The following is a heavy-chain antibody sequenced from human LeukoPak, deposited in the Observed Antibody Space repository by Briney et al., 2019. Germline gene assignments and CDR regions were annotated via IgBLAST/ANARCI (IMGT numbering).Heavy chain of an antibody. CDR1: GFTFSTYA. J-gene: IGHJ4*02. D-gene: IGHD3-9*01. Sequence: GGSLRLSCAASGFTFSTYAMSWVRQAPGKGLEWVSTISGCDGRTYYADSVKGRFTISRDNAKNSLYLQMNSLRAEDTAVYYCARGRAQGNILTGYYVSYYFDYWGQGTLVTVSS. CDR3: ARGRAQGNILTGYYVSYYFDY. CDR2: ISGCDGRT. V-gene: IGHV3-23*01.